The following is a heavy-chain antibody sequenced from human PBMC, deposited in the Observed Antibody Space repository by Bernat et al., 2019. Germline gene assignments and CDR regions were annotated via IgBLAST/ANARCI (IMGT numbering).Heavy chain of an antibody. CDR1: GYTFTGYY. D-gene: IGHD2-2*01. J-gene: IGHJ6*02. Sequence: QVQLVQSGAEVKKPGASVKVSCKASGYTFTGYYMHWVRQAPGQGLEWMGWINPNSGGTNYAQKFQGWVTMTRDTSISTAYMELSRLRSDDTAVYYCARGRYCSSTSCQSSYYGMDVWGQGTTVTVSS. CDR2: INPNSGGT. CDR3: ARGRYCSSTSCQSSYYGMDV. V-gene: IGHV1-2*04.